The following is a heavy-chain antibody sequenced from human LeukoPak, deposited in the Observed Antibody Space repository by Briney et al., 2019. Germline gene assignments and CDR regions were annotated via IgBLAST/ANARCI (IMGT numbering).Heavy chain of an antibody. V-gene: IGHV3-64*01. CDR3: ARGFSALHVSGPAANFYMDV. Sequence: PGGSLRLSCAASGFTFSSYAMHWVRQAPGKGLEYVSAISSNGGSTYYANSVKGRFTISRDNAKNSLYLQMNSLRAEDTAVYYCARGFSALHVSGPAANFYMDVWGKGTTVTISS. CDR2: ISSNGGST. J-gene: IGHJ6*03. D-gene: IGHD2-15*01. CDR1: GFTFSSYA.